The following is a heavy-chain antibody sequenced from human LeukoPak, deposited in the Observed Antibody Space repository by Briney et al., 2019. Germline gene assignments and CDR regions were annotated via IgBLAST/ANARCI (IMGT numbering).Heavy chain of an antibody. CDR3: ARDDSARYYGMDV. V-gene: IGHV3-21*01. D-gene: IGHD2-15*01. J-gene: IGHJ6*02. Sequence: GGSLRLSCAASGFTFSSYSMIWVRQAPGKGLEWVSYICSSSIYIYYADSVKGRFTISRDNAKNSLYLQMNSLRAEDTAVYYCARDDSARYYGMDVWGQGTTVTVSS. CDR2: ICSSSIYI. CDR1: GFTFSSYS.